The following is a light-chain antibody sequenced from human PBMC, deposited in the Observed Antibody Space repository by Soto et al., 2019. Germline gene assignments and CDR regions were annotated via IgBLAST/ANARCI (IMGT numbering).Light chain of an antibody. Sequence: IHMTQSPSSLSASVGDRVTITCRASQRITTYLNWYQQKPGKAPKLLISTAATLQGGVPSRFSSSGSGTDFTLTITTLQPEDFATYFCQQSYSTPYTFGQVTKLEIK. J-gene: IGKJ2*01. CDR3: QQSYSTPYT. CDR1: QRITTY. CDR2: TAA. V-gene: IGKV1-39*01.